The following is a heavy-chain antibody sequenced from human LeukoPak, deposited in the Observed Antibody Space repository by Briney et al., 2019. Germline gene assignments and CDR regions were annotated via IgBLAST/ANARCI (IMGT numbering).Heavy chain of an antibody. J-gene: IGHJ4*02. V-gene: IGHV1-69*13. CDR2: IIPIFGTA. CDR1: GGTFSSYA. D-gene: IGHD1-1*01. Sequence: GASVKVSCKASGGTFSSYAISWVRQAPGQGLEWMGGIIPIFGTANYAQKFQGRVTITADESTSTAYMELSSLRSEDTAVYYCARDNGLEPTFVYWGQGTLVTVSS. CDR3: ARDNGLEPTFVY.